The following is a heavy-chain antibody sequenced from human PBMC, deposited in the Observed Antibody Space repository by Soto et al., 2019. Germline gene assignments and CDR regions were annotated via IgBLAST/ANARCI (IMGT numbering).Heavy chain of an antibody. Sequence: SETLSLTCTVSGGSISSGGYYWSWIRQHPGKGLEWIGYIYYSGSTYYNPSLKSRVTISVDTSKNQFSLKLSSVTAADMAVYYCARDGGDRYGILTGYPYYGMDVWGQGTTVTVSS. J-gene: IGHJ6*02. CDR2: IYYSGST. CDR1: GGSISSGGYY. CDR3: ARDGGDRYGILTGYPYYGMDV. V-gene: IGHV4-31*03. D-gene: IGHD3-9*01.